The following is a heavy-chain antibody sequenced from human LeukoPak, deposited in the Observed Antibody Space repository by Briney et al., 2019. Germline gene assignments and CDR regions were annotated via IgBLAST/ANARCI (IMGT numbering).Heavy chain of an antibody. CDR2: INPSGGST. D-gene: IGHD2-21*02. V-gene: IGHV1-46*01. CDR3: ARENQVDCYGTGTPCGFDY. J-gene: IGHJ4*02. CDR1: GYTFTSYY. Sequence: ASVKVSCKASGYTFTSYYMHWVRQAPGQGLEWMGIINPSGGSTSYAQKFQGRVTMTRDTSTSTVYMELSSLRSEDTAVYYCARENQVDCYGTGTPCGFDYWGQGTLVTVSS.